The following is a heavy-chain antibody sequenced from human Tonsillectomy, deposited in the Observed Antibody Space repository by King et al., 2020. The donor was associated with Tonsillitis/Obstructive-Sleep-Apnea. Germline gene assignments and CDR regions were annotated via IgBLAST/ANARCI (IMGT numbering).Heavy chain of an antibody. CDR1: GFTFSSYA. J-gene: IGHJ6*03. D-gene: IGHD6-13*01. CDR3: ARDRAEQHYYYYYMDV. CDR2: ISYDGSNK. V-gene: IGHV3-30*04. Sequence: VQLVESGGGVVQPGRSLRLSCAASGFTFSSYAMHWVRQAPGKGLEWVAVISYDGSNKYYADSVKGRFTISRDNSKNTLYLQMNSLRAEDTAVYYCARDRAEQHYYYYYMDVWGKGTTVTVSS.